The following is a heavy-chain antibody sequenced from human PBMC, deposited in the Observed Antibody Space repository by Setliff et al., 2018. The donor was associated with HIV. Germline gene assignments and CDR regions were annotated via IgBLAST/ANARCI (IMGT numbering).Heavy chain of an antibody. J-gene: IGHJ4*02. CDR1: GGSISSGSYY. V-gene: IGHV4-61*02. CDR3: ARVGSDSSGYGFDY. CDR2: IYTSGST. Sequence: LSLTCTVSGGSISSGSYYWSWIRQPAGKGLEWIGRIYTSGSTNYNPSLKSRVTISVDTSKNHFSLKLTSVTAADAAVYYCARVGSDSSGYGFDYWGQGTLVTVSS. D-gene: IGHD3-22*01.